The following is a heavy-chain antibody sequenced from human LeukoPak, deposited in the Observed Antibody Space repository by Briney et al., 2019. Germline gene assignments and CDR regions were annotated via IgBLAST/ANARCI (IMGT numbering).Heavy chain of an antibody. CDR1: GGSISSRSDS. CDR3: ARGPLGFHVSDY. J-gene: IGHJ4*02. D-gene: IGHD1-26*01. Sequence: SETLSLTSTVSGGSISSRSDSWGWIRQPPGKGLEWIGNIYYRGSTYYNPSLKSRVTISVDTSKNHFSLNLSSVTAADTAVYYCARGPLGFHVSDYWGQGTLVTVSS. V-gene: IGHV4-39*01. CDR2: IYYRGST.